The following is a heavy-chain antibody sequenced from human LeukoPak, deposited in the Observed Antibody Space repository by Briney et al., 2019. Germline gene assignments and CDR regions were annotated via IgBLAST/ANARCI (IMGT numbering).Heavy chain of an antibody. Sequence: GASVKVSCKASGYTFTSYDINWARQATGQGLEWMGWMNPNSGNTGYAQKFQGRVTITRNTSISTAYMELSSLRSEDTAVYYCALTPTYYDFWSGSNLYYFDYWGQGTLVTVSS. D-gene: IGHD3-3*01. V-gene: IGHV1-8*03. CDR2: MNPNSGNT. CDR1: GYTFTSYD. J-gene: IGHJ4*02. CDR3: ALTPTYYDFWSGSNLYYFDY.